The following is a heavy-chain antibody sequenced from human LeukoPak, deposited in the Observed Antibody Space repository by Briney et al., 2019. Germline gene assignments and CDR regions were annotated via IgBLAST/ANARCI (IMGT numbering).Heavy chain of an antibody. Sequence: GRSLRLSCAASGFTFSSYAMHWVRQAPGKGLEWVAVISYDGSNKYYADSVKGRFTISRDNSKNTLYLQMNSLRAEDTAVYYCARDSQYAMDVWGQGTTVTVSS. CDR3: ARDSQYAMDV. V-gene: IGHV3-30-3*01. J-gene: IGHJ6*02. CDR2: ISYDGSNK. CDR1: GFTFSSYA.